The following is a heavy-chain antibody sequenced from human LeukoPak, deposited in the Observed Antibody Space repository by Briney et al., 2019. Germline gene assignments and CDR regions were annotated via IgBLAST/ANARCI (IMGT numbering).Heavy chain of an antibody. CDR1: GHTFTSYA. CDR3: ARLGYSGYDLPTADY. J-gene: IGHJ4*02. V-gene: IGHV1-3*01. D-gene: IGHD5-12*01. CDR2: IYGGNGNT. Sequence: ASVKVSCKASGHTFTSYAMHWVRQAPGQRLEWMGWIYGGNGNTKYSQKFQGRVSITRDTSASTVYMELSSLGSEDTAVYYCARLGYSGYDLPTADYWGQGTLVTVSS.